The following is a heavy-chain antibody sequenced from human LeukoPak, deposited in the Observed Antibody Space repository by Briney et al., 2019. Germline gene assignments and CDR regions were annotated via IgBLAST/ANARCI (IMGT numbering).Heavy chain of an antibody. D-gene: IGHD3-22*01. J-gene: IGHJ4*02. CDR2: IYYSGST. V-gene: IGHV4-30-4*01. CDR1: VGSIRSGDYY. Sequence: SQTLSLTCTVSVGSIRSGDYYWSWIRQPPGRGLEWVGYIYYSGSTYYNPSLKSRVTISVDTSKNQFSLKLSSVTAADTAVYYCARSDSSGYQIDYWGQGTLVTVSS. CDR3: ARSDSSGYQIDY.